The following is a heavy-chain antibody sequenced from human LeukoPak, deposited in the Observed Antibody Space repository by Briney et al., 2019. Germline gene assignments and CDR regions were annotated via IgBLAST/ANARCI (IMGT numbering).Heavy chain of an antibody. CDR1: GFTFSSYS. V-gene: IGHV3-21*01. CDR3: ARACIAAAGPCEY. J-gene: IGHJ4*02. Sequence: PGGSLTLPCAASGFTFSSYSMNWVRQAPGKGLEWVSSISSSSSYIYYADSVKGRFTISRDNAKNSLYLQMNSLRAEDTAVYYCARACIAAAGPCEYWGEGTLLTVSS. D-gene: IGHD6-13*01. CDR2: ISSSSSYI.